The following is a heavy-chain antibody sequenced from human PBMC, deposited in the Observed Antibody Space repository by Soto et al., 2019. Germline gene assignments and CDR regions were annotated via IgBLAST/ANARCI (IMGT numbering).Heavy chain of an antibody. CDR1: GFTFSSYA. Sequence: GGSLRLSCAAFGFTFSSYAMSWVRQAPGKGLEWVSAISGSGGSTYYADSVKGRFTISRDNSKNTLYLQMNSLRAEDTAVYYCAKSERSDDYYYYYYGMDVWGQGTTVTVSS. D-gene: IGHD3-16*01. CDR3: AKSERSDDYYYYYYGMDV. CDR2: ISGSGGST. V-gene: IGHV3-23*01. J-gene: IGHJ6*02.